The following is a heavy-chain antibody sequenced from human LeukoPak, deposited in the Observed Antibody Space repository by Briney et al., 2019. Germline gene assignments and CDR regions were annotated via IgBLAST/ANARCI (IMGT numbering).Heavy chain of an antibody. CDR1: GDSITSGEHF. CDR2: TYYNGSP. V-gene: IGHV4-30-4*01. CDR3: ARGRGYSYGIDY. Sequence: PSQTLSLTCTVSGDSITSGEHFWSWIRQPPGKGLECIASTYYNGSPYYNPSLKSRVTISVDTSKNQFSLRLSSVTAADTSFYYCARGRGYSYGIDYWGPGTLVTVSS. J-gene: IGHJ4*02. D-gene: IGHD5-18*01.